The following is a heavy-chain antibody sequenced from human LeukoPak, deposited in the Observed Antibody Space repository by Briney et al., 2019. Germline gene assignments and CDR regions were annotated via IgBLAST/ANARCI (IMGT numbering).Heavy chain of an antibody. V-gene: IGHV7-4-1*02. CDR2: INTNTGNH. D-gene: IGHD2-8*02. J-gene: IGHJ3*02. CDR3: AGKIAWWALDI. Sequence: GASVKVACKASGGTFSSYAISWVRQAPGQGLEWMGWINTNTGNHTYAQGFTGRFVFSLDTSVSTAYLQISSLKAEDTDVYYCAGKIAWWALDIWGQGTMVTVSS. CDR1: GGTFSSYA.